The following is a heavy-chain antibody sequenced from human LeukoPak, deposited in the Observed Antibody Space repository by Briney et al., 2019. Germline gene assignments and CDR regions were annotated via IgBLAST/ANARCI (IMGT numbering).Heavy chain of an antibody. Sequence: ASVKVSCKASGYTFTGYYMHWVRQAPGQGLEWMGWINPNSGGTNYAQKFQGRVTMTRDTSISTAYMELSSLRSEDTAVYYCAKDQEYSSSSVTRHDDYYYYYMDVWGKGTTVTVSS. D-gene: IGHD6-6*01. CDR1: GYTFTGYY. J-gene: IGHJ6*03. CDR2: INPNSGGT. CDR3: AKDQEYSSSSVTRHDDYYYYYMDV. V-gene: IGHV1-2*02.